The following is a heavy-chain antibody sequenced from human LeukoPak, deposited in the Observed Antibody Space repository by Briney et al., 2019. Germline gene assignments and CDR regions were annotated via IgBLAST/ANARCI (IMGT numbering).Heavy chain of an antibody. CDR2: ISSSSSTI. V-gene: IGHV3-48*04. CDR1: GFTFSSYS. Sequence: PGGSLRLSRAASGFTFSSYSMNWVRQAPGKGLEWVSYISSSSSTIYYADSVKGRFTISRDNAKNSLYLQMNSLRAEDTAVYYCAREWVPYGDSLNEWDHDAFDIWGQGTMVTVSS. D-gene: IGHD4-17*01. J-gene: IGHJ3*02. CDR3: AREWVPYGDSLNEWDHDAFDI.